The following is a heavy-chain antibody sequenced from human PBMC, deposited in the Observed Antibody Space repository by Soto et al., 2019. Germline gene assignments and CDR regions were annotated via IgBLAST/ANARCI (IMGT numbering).Heavy chain of an antibody. CDR2: ITYDGSFQ. Sequence: EGSLILSCQASGCNFDNYGMHWFRQAPGKGLEWVAVITYDGSFQYYADSVKGRFTISRDNSKNTLSLHLNTLKPEDTAVYHCAKDRVGGTFYTPLAFWGQGTLVTVSS. CDR1: GCNFDNYG. CDR3: AKDRVGGTFYTPLAF. J-gene: IGHJ4*02. V-gene: IGHV3-30*18. D-gene: IGHD1-7*01.